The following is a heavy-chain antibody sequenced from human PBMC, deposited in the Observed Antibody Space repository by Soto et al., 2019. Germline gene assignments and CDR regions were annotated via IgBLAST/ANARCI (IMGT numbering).Heavy chain of an antibody. CDR1: GYSFTNYR. CDR2: IDPSDSYT. D-gene: IGHD6-13*01. CDR3: ARLQAAAGDNDLTFDY. J-gene: IGHJ4*02. V-gene: IGHV5-10-1*01. Sequence: GESLKISCKASGYSFTNYRINWVRQVPGKGLEWMGRIDPSDSYTNYSPSFQGHVTISADKSISTAYLQWSSLKASDTAMYYCARLQAAAGDNDLTFDYWGQGTLVTVSS.